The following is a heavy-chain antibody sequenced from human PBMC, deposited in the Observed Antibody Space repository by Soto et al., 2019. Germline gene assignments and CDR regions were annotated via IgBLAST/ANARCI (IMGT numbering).Heavy chain of an antibody. Sequence: GESLKISCKGSGYNFAGFWIRWVRQMPGKGLELMGIIYPSDSDTRYRPSFQGQVTISADKSISSAYLQWSSLRASDTAMYYCARGGVSTRTFDYWGQGTPVTVSS. D-gene: IGHD3-3*01. J-gene: IGHJ4*02. CDR1: GYNFAGFW. CDR2: IYPSDSDT. CDR3: ARGGVSTRTFDY. V-gene: IGHV5-51*01.